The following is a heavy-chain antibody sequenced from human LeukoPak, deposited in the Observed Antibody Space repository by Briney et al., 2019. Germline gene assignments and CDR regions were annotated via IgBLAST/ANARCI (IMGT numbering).Heavy chain of an antibody. CDR2: ISYDGSNK. V-gene: IGHV3-30*03. D-gene: IGHD5-24*01. CDR3: ARDKMRGGMDV. J-gene: IGHJ6*02. Sequence: GGSLGLSCAASGFTFSSYGMHWVRQAPGKGLEWVAVISYDGSNKYYADSVKGRFTISRDNSKNTLYLQMNSLRAEDTAVYYCARDKMRGGMDVWGQGTTVTVSS. CDR1: GFTFSSYG.